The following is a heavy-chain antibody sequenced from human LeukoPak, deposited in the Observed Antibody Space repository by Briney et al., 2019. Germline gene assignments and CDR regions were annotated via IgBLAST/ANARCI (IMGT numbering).Heavy chain of an antibody. J-gene: IGHJ6*04. V-gene: IGHV3-33*06. CDR2: IWYDGSNE. CDR3: AKGESFGGANTQVLDV. CDR1: GFTFSSYG. D-gene: IGHD3-10*01. Sequence: GRSLRLSCAASGFTFSSYGMHWVRQAPGKGLEWVALIWYDGSNEYYADSVKGRFTVSRDNSRNTLYLQLNSLRAEDTAVYYCAKGESFGGANTQVLDVWVKGSTVTVSS.